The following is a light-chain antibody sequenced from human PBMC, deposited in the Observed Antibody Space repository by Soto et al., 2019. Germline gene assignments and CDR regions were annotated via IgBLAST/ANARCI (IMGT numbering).Light chain of an antibody. Sequence: EIVLTQSPATLSVSPGESATLSCRASQNGNIDLVWYQQKPGQAPKVLMFSASSRETGIPARFSGGGSETEFTLTISSLQPEDSAVYYCQQYNTWPFTFGPGTNVDIK. CDR2: SAS. J-gene: IGKJ3*01. CDR1: QNGNID. CDR3: QQYNTWPFT. V-gene: IGKV3D-15*01.